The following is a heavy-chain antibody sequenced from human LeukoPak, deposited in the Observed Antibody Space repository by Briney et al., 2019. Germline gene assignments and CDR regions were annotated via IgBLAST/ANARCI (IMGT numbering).Heavy chain of an antibody. D-gene: IGHD2-21*01. CDR3: ARGLCGGDCYDY. CDR1: GFTFSSCA. Sequence: GESLRLSCAASGFTFSSCAMHWVRQAPDKGLEWVAVISYDGSNQYYADSVRGRFTVSRDNSKDTLYLQMNSLRAEDTAVYYCARGLCGGDCYDYWGQGTLVTVSS. V-gene: IGHV3-30-3*01. J-gene: IGHJ4*02. CDR2: ISYDGSNQ.